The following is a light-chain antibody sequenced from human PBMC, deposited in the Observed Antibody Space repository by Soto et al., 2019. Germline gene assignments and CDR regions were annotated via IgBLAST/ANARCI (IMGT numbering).Light chain of an antibody. CDR3: STWDDSLNSWV. CDR1: TSNIGSNT. V-gene: IGLV1-44*01. CDR2: SDN. Sequence: QSVLTQPPSTSGTPGQSVTISCSGSTSNIGSNTVNWYQHLTGTAPKLLIHSDNQRPSGVPDRFSGSKSGASASLAISGLPSEDEADYYCSTWDDSLNSWVFGGGTKLTVL. J-gene: IGLJ3*02.